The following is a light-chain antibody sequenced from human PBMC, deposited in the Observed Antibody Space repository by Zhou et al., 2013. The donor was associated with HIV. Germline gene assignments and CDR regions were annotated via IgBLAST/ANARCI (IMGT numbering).Light chain of an antibody. J-gene: IGKJ1*01. CDR3: QQSYSTPPWT. CDR2: AAS. Sequence: DIQMTQSPSSLSASVGDRVIITCRASQSISSYLNWYQQKPGKAPKLLIYAASSLQSGVPSRFSGSGSGTDFTLTISSLQPEDFATYYCQQSYSTPPWTFGQGTKV. CDR1: QSISSY. V-gene: IGKV1-39*01.